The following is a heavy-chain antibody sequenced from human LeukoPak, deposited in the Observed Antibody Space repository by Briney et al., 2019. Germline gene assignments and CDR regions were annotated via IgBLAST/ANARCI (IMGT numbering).Heavy chain of an antibody. D-gene: IGHD3-22*01. Sequence: PSETLSLTCTVSGGSISSYYWSWIRQPAGKGLEWIGRIYTSGSTSYNPSLKSRVTMSVDTSKNQFSLKLSSVTAADTAVYYCAREGSWYYYDSSGYYVRDYYYMDVWGKGTTVTVSS. CDR1: GGSISSYY. V-gene: IGHV4-4*07. J-gene: IGHJ6*03. CDR2: IYTSGST. CDR3: AREGSWYYYDSSGYYVRDYYYMDV.